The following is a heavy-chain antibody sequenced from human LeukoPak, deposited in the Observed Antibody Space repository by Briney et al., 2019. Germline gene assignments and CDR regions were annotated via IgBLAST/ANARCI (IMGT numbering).Heavy chain of an antibody. J-gene: IGHJ3*02. D-gene: IGHD3-22*01. CDR3: ARDQSITMIVVNEPDDAFDI. CDR2: ISSSGSTI. CDR1: GFTFSDYY. V-gene: IGHV3-11*01. Sequence: PGGSLRLSRAASGFTFSDYYMSWIRQAPGKGLEWVSYISSSGSTIYYADSVKGRFTISRDNAKNSLYLQMNSLRAEDTAVYYCARDQSITMIVVNEPDDAFDIWGQGTMVTVSS.